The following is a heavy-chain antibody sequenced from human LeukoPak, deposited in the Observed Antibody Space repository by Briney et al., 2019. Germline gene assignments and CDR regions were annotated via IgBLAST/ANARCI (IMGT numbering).Heavy chain of an antibody. Sequence: GSLRLSCAASGFTFTSHWMTWVRQAPGKGLEWVANIKDEGSEKYYVDSVKGRFTISRDSAKNSLYLQMNSLRVEDTAVYYCAGALRPLDYWGQGTLVTVSS. D-gene: IGHD3-16*01. CDR2: IKDEGSEK. CDR1: GFTFTSHW. CDR3: AGALRPLDY. V-gene: IGHV3-7*03. J-gene: IGHJ4*02.